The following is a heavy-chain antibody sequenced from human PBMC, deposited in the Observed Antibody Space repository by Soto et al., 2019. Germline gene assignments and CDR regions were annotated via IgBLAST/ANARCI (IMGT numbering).Heavy chain of an antibody. CDR1: GFIVSTSY. CDR3: ARDSYTRY. Sequence: GGSLRLSCAASGFIVSTSYMSWVRQAPGKGLEWVSCIHNDGSTYYADSVKGRFTVSRDDSKNTVYLEILSLRAEDTAVYYCARDSYTRYWGQGTLVTVSS. D-gene: IGHD4-4*01. CDR2: IHNDGST. J-gene: IGHJ4*02. V-gene: IGHV3-66*01.